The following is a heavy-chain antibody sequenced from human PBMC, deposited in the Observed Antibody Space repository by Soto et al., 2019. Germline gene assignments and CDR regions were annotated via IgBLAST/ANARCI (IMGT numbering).Heavy chain of an antibody. J-gene: IGHJ3*02. CDR3: ASTTVTTGGGAFDI. CDR2: TYYSGST. D-gene: IGHD4-17*01. CDR1: GGSISSSSYY. V-gene: IGHV4-39*01. Sequence: SETMSLTCTVSGGSISSSSYYWGWIRQPPGKGLEWIGSTYYSGSTYYNPSLKSRVTISVDTSKNQFSLKLSSVTAADTAVYYCASTTVTTGGGAFDIWGQGTMVTVSS.